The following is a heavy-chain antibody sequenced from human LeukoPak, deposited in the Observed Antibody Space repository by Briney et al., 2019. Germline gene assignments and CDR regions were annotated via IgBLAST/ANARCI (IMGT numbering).Heavy chain of an antibody. CDR3: ARGVPMVRGVTYFDY. V-gene: IGHV4-30-4*01. Sequence: SETLSLTCTVSGGSISSGDYYWSWIRQPPGKGLEWIGYIYYSGSTYYNPSLKSRVTISVDTSKNQFSLKLSSVTAADTAVYYCARGVPMVRGVTYFDYWGQGTLVTVSS. J-gene: IGHJ4*02. D-gene: IGHD3-10*01. CDR2: IYYSGST. CDR1: GGSISSGDYY.